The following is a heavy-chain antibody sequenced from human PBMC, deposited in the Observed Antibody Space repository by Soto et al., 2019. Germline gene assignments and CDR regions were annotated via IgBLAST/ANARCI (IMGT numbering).Heavy chain of an antibody. J-gene: IGHJ6*02. CDR1: GFTFSSYA. CDR3: AKDVISARGGYYYGMDV. Sequence: EVQLLESGGGLVQPGGSLRLSCAASGFTFSSYAMSWHRQAPRKGLEWVSAISGSGGSAYHADSVKSRFTISRVNSKTPLDLQMSSPSSKATAVYYWAKDVISARGGYYYGMDVWGQGTTVTVSS. CDR2: ISGSGGSA. V-gene: IGHV3-23*01. D-gene: IGHD3-10*01.